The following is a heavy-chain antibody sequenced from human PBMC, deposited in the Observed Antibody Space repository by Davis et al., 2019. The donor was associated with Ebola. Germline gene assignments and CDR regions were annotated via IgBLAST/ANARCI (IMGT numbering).Heavy chain of an antibody. CDR2: IYSIGTT. CDR3: ASFPTVVRRDFDY. J-gene: IGHJ4*02. Sequence: PGGSLRLSCAASGLTVSNNYMSWVRQAPGRGLECVAVIYSIGTTFYGDSVKCRFTISRDNSKNTLYLHMNSLRAEDTAVYHCASFPTVVRRDFDYWGQGTLVTVSS. V-gene: IGHV3-66*01. D-gene: IGHD4-23*01. CDR1: GLTVSNNY.